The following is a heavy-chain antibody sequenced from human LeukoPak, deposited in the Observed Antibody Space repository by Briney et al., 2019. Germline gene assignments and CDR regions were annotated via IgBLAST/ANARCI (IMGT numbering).Heavy chain of an antibody. CDR2: ISYDGTKK. Sequence: GGSLRLSCAASGFTFDDYAMHWVRQAPGKGLEWLSFISYDGTKKYYADSVKGRFTISRDNSKNTLYLEMDSLRAEDTAVYYCTKLKGRIAVLGYFDNWGQGTLVTVSS. V-gene: IGHV3-30*18. J-gene: IGHJ4*02. CDR1: GFTFDDYA. D-gene: IGHD6-19*01. CDR3: TKLKGRIAVLGYFDN.